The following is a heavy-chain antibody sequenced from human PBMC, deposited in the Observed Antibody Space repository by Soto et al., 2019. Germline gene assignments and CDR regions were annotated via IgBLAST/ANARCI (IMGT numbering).Heavy chain of an antibody. J-gene: IGHJ4*02. V-gene: IGHV4-34*01. CDR3: ARGGDIVATTLNDY. CDR1: GGSFSGYY. D-gene: IGHD5-12*01. CDR2: INHSGST. Sequence: QVQLQQWGAGLLKPSETLSLTCAVYGGSFSGYYSSWIRQPPGKGLEWIGEINHSGSTNYNPSLKSRVTISVDTSKNQFSLKLSSVTAADTAVYYCARGGDIVATTLNDYWGQGTLVTVSS.